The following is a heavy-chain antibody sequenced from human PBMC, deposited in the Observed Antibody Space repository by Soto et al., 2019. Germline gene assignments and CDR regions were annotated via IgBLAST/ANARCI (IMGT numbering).Heavy chain of an antibody. CDR2: INHSGST. CDR1: GGSFSGYY. CDR3: ARGPRRPVTYYYDSSGYFY. V-gene: IGHV4-34*01. Sequence: QVQLQQWGAGLLKPSETLSLTCAVYGGSFSGYYWSWIRQPPGKGLEWIGEINHSGSTNYNPSLKSRVTMSVDTSKNQFSLKLSSVTAADTAVYYCARGPRRPVTYYYDSSGYFYWGQGTLVTVSS. D-gene: IGHD3-22*01. J-gene: IGHJ4*02.